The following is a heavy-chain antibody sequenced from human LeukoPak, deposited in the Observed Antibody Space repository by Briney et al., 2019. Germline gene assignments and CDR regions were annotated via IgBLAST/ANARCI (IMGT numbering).Heavy chain of an antibody. CDR1: GGSISSSSYY. V-gene: IGHV4-39*01. J-gene: IGHJ4*02. D-gene: IGHD2-2*01. CDR3: ARLPDQLPTDY. CDR2: IYYSGST. Sequence: SETLSLTCTVSGGSISSSSYYWGWIRQPPGKGLEWIGSIYYSGSTYYNPSLKSRVTISVDTSKNQFSLKLSSVTAADTAVYYCARLPDQLPTDYWGQGTLVTVSS.